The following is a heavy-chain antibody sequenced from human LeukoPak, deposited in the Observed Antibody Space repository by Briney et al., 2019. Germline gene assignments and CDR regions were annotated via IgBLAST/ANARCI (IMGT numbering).Heavy chain of an antibody. CDR2: IYYSGST. CDR3: ARSPQELVGPARAYYFDY. D-gene: IGHD1-26*01. V-gene: IGHV4-39*01. CDR1: GGSISTSSYY. J-gene: IGHJ4*02. Sequence: SESLSLTCTVSGGSISTSSYYWGWIRQPPGKGLEWIGSIYYSGSTYYNPSLKSRVTISVDTSKNQFSLKLSSVTAADTAVYYCARSPQELVGPARAYYFDYWGQGTLVTVSS.